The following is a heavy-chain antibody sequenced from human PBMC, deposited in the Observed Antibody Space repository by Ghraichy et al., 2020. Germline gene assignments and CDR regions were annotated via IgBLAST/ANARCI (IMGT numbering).Heavy chain of an antibody. V-gene: IGHV3-20*04. D-gene: IGHD3-9*01. Sequence: GGSLRLSCAASGFTFDDYGMSWVRQAPGKGLEWVSGIDWNGGSTGYADSVKGRFTISRDNAKNSLYLQMNSLRAEDRALYYCAKTRYYDILTGYQDYWVQLTLVTVSS. CDR3: AKTRYYDILTGYQDY. CDR1: GFTFDDYG. CDR2: IDWNGGST. J-gene: IGHJ4*02.